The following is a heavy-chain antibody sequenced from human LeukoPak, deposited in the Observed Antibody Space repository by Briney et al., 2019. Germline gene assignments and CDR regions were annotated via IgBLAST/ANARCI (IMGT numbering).Heavy chain of an antibody. CDR1: GGSISSGSYY. J-gene: IGHJ3*02. D-gene: IGHD1-26*01. V-gene: IGHV4-61*02. Sequence: SETLSLTCTVAGGSISSGSYYWSCIRQPAGKGLEWIGRIYTSGSTNYNPSLKSRVTISVDTSKNQFSLKLSSVTAADTAVYYCARDREGAFDIWGQGTMVTVSS. CDR2: IYTSGST. CDR3: ARDREGAFDI.